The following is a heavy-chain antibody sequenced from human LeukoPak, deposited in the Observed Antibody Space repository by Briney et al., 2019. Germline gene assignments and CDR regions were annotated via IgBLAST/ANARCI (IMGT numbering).Heavy chain of an antibody. CDR1: GGSINSYY. V-gene: IGHV4-59*01. CDR3: ARVVVILYYFDY. J-gene: IGHJ4*02. CDR2: IYYSGST. D-gene: IGHD2-15*01. Sequence: SETLSLTRTVSGGSINSYYWSWIRQPPGKGLEWIGYIYYSGSTDYNPSLKSRVTISVDTSKNQFSLKLSSVTTADTAVYYCARVVVILYYFDYWGQGTLVTVSS.